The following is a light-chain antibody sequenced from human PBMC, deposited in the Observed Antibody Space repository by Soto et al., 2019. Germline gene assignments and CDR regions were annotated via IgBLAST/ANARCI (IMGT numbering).Light chain of an antibody. CDR2: GAS. CDR3: QQRSNWPPIS. CDR1: QSVSSSY. J-gene: IGKJ5*01. V-gene: IGKV3D-20*02. Sequence: VWAQSSVPLSFSPGERATLSCRASQSVSSSYLAWYQQKPGQAPRLLIYGASSRATGIPDRFSGSGSGTDFTLTIRSLEPEDFAVYYCQQRSNWPPISVAQGTRLETK.